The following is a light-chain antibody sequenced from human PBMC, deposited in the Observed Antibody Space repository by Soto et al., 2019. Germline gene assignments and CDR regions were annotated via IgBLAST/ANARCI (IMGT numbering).Light chain of an antibody. CDR1: QGISSY. CDR3: QQYYSFPFT. J-gene: IGKJ3*01. Sequence: VIWMTQSPSLLSASTGARVTISCRISQGISSYLAWYQQKPGQAPELLIYAASTLQSGVPPRFSGSGSGTDFTLTISCLQSEDFATYYCQQYYSFPFTFGPGTKGDSK. V-gene: IGKV1D-8*01. CDR2: AAS.